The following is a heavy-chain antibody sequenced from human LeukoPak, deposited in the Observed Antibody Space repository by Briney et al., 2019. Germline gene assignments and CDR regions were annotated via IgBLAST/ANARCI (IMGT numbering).Heavy chain of an antibody. CDR2: VSPYNGNT. D-gene: IGHD3-10*01. J-gene: IGHJ4*02. CDR3: ARNGRVRRVVKDLFEY. CDR1: GYTFTDYD. V-gene: IGHV1-18*01. Sequence: ASVRVSFKTSGYTFTDYDITWVRQAPGQGLEWMGRVSPYNGNTYYSQRFQDRVIITKDTSTGTAYMDLRDLRTDDTAMYYCARNGRVRRVVKDLFEYWGQGTLVAVSS.